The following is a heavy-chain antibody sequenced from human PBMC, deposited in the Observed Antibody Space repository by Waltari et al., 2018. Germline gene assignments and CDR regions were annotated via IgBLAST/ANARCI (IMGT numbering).Heavy chain of an antibody. J-gene: IGHJ5*01. D-gene: IGHD1-1*01. V-gene: IGHV1-69*12. CDR2: LIPIFGTP. Sequence: QVHLVQSGAEVKKHGSSVKVSCKASGDTFGRFAIAWVRQAPGQGLEWMGGLIPIFGTPNYAQEFQGRLTITADESANTVYMELGSLRPDDTAVYFCSRRQIGGPLDPWGQGTLVTVSS. CDR1: GDTFGRFA. CDR3: SRRQIGGPLDP.